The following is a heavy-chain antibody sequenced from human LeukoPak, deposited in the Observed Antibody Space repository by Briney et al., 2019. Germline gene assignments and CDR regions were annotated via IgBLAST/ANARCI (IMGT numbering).Heavy chain of an antibody. V-gene: IGHV4-4*07. D-gene: IGHD3-22*01. CDR1: GGSISSYY. CDR2: IYTSGST. CDR3: VRVWNYYDSSGYYDTDAFDI. Sequence: PSETLSLTCTVSGGSISSYYWSWIRQPAGKGLEWTGRIYTSGSTNYNPSLKSRVTMSVDTSKNQFSLKLSSVTAADTAVYYCVRVWNYYDSSGYYDTDAFDIWGQGTMVTVSS. J-gene: IGHJ3*02.